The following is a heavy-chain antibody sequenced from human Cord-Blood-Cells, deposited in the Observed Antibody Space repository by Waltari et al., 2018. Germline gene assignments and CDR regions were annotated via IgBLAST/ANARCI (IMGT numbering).Heavy chain of an antibody. D-gene: IGHD6-13*01. CDR2: IIPIFGTA. CDR1: GGTFSSYA. V-gene: IGHV1-69*06. J-gene: IGHJ6*02. CDR3: ARDSNIAAAGNFDYGMDV. Sequence: QVQLVQSGAEVKKPGSSVKVSCKASGGTFSSYAISWVRQAPGQGLEWMGGIIPIFGTANYAQKFQGRVTITADKSTSTAYMELSSLRSEDTAVYYCARDSNIAAAGNFDYGMDVWGQGTTVTVSS.